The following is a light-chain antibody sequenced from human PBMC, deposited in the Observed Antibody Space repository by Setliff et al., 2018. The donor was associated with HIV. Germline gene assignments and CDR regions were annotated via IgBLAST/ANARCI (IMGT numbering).Light chain of an antibody. CDR2: EVS. Sequence: QSVLTQPASVSGSPGQSITISCNGTSSDVGGYVLVSWYQQHPGKVPKIMIYEVSNRPSGVSNRFSGSKSGNTASLTISGLQAEDEADYYCGSYTDSRIVVFGGGTKVTVL. CDR3: GSYTDSRIVV. J-gene: IGLJ2*01. V-gene: IGLV2-14*01. CDR1: SSDVGGYVL.